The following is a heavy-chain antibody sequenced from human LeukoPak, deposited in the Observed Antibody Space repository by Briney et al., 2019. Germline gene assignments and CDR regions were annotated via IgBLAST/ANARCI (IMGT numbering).Heavy chain of an antibody. V-gene: IGHV1-24*01. CDR3: ARGVPSSPRFVDY. Sequence: VASVKVSCKVSGYTLTELSMHWVRQAPGKGLEWMGGFDPEDGGTIYAQKFQGRVTMTEDTSTDTAYMELSSLRSEDTAVYYCARGVPSSPRFVDYWGQGTLVTVSS. CDR1: GYTLTELS. J-gene: IGHJ4*02. D-gene: IGHD2-2*01. CDR2: FDPEDGGT.